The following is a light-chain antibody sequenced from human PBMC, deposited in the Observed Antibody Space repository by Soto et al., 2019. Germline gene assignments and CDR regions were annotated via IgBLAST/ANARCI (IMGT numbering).Light chain of an antibody. Sequence: QMPQSKSSLSPSVADRVTITCRTSETISTYVKWYQKKPGKAPKLLIYAASTLQSGVPSRFSGSGSGTDFTLTISSLQPEDFATYYCQQGHSNPITLGQGTRLEIK. CDR2: AAS. V-gene: IGKV1-39*01. CDR1: ETISTY. CDR3: QQGHSNPIT. J-gene: IGKJ5*01.